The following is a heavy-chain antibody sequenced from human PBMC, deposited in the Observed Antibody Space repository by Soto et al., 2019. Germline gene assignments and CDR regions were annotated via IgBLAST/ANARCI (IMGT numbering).Heavy chain of an antibody. Sequence: GESLKISCKDSGYSFSTYWIGWVRQMPGKGLELMGIISPRDSDTRYSPSFQGQVTMSADKSISTAYLQWSSLKASDTAMYYCARLHNSAYYFGMDVWSQGTTVTVS. J-gene: IGHJ6*02. CDR1: GYSFSTYW. D-gene: IGHD6-19*01. V-gene: IGHV5-51*01. CDR2: ISPRDSDT. CDR3: ARLHNSAYYFGMDV.